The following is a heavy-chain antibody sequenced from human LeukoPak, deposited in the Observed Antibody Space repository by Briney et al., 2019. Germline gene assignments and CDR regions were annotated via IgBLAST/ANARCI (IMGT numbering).Heavy chain of an antibody. V-gene: IGHV4-59*01. D-gene: IGHD6-19*01. CDR1: GGSISSYY. Sequence: SETLSLTCTVSGGSISSYYWSWIRQPPGKGLEWIGYIYYSGSTNYNPSLKSRVTISVDTSKNQFSLKLSSVTAADTAVYYCARPKYSSGLNAFDIWGQGTMVTVSS. CDR3: ARPKYSSGLNAFDI. J-gene: IGHJ3*02. CDR2: IYYSGST.